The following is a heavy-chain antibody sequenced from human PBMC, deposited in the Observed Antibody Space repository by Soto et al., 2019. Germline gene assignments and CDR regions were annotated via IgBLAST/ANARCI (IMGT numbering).Heavy chain of an antibody. J-gene: IGHJ5*02. D-gene: IGHD5-12*01. CDR1: GYTFTSYG. CDR3: ARGGAGYGDEGGWFDP. CDR2: ISAYNGNT. Sequence: QVQLVQSGAEVKKPGASVKVSCKASGYTFTSYGISWVRQAPGQGLEWMGWISAYNGNTNYAQKLQGRVTMTTDTSTGTAYMERRSQRSDDTAVDYGARGGAGYGDEGGWFDPWGQGTLVTVSS. V-gene: IGHV1-18*01.